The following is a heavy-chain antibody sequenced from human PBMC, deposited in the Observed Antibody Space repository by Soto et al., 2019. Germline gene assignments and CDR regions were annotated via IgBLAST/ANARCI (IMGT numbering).Heavy chain of an antibody. D-gene: IGHD3-3*01. J-gene: IGHJ3*02. V-gene: IGHV1-2*02. Sequence: QLHLVQSGAVVKKPGASVTVSCSASGYPVTAYYMHWVRQAPGRGLEWMGGINPATGAEKYTQAFPGRVTMTRDTSTSTVFMELSGLTSEDTAVFYCARGGGVGVAGSAAFDMWGQGTLVTVSS. CDR3: ARGGGVGVAGSAAFDM. CDR2: INPATGAE. CDR1: GYPVTAYY.